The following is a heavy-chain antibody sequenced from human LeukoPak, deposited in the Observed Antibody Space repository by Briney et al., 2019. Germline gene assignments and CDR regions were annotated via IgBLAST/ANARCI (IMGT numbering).Heavy chain of an antibody. CDR3: ARKLWSYYFDY. Sequence: SETLSLTXTVSGGSISSSSYYWGWIRQPPGKGLEWIGSIYYSGSTYYNPSLKSRVTISIDTPKNQFSLKLNSVTAADTAVYYCARKLWSYYFDYWGQGTLVTVSS. D-gene: IGHD3-10*01. CDR1: GGSISSSSYY. V-gene: IGHV4-39*01. J-gene: IGHJ4*02. CDR2: IYYSGST.